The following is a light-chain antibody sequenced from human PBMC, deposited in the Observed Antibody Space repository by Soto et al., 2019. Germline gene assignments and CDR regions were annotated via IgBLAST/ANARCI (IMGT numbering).Light chain of an antibody. CDR2: AAS. CDR1: QSISSY. V-gene: IGKV1-39*01. Sequence: DIQMTQSPSSLSASVGDRVTITCRASQSISSYLNWYQQKPGKAPKLLIYAASSLQSGVPSRFSGSGSGTDFTLTISSLQPEDFATHYCQQANSFPLTFGGGTKVDIK. CDR3: QQANSFPLT. J-gene: IGKJ4*01.